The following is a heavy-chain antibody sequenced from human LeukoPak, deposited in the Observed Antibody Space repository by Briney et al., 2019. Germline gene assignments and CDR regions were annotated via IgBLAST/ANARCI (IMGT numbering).Heavy chain of an antibody. D-gene: IGHD3-22*01. CDR3: ARVQDATYYYDSSGDDAFDI. CDR1: GGSISSYY. CDR2: IYYSGST. J-gene: IGHJ3*02. V-gene: IGHV4-59*01. Sequence: SETLSFTCTVSGGSISSYYWSWIRQPPGKGLEWIGYIYYSGSTNYNPSLKSRVTISVYTSKNQFSLKLSSVTAADTAVYYCARVQDATYYYDSSGDDAFDIWGQGTMVAVSS.